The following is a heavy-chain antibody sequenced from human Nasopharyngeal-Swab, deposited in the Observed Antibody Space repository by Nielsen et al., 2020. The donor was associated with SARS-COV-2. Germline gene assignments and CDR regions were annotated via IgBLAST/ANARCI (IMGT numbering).Heavy chain of an antibody. D-gene: IGHD3-22*01. CDR2: ISRNSGTI. V-gene: IGHV3-9*01. J-gene: IGHJ4*02. CDR1: GFSFDDYA. Sequence: SLKISCAASGFSFDDYAMHWVRQAPGKGLEWVSGISRNSGTIGYADSVKGRFTISRDNAKNSLYLQMNSLRAEDTALYYCAKLPDSYDSTGYLDFWGQGALVTVSS. CDR3: AKLPDSYDSTGYLDF.